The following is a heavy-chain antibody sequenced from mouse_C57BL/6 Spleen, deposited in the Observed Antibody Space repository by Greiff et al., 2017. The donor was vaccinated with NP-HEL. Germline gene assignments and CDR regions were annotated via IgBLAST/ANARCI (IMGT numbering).Heavy chain of an antibody. V-gene: IGHV1-64*01. CDR3: ARLLLLRDYAMDY. D-gene: IGHD1-1*01. CDR2: IHPNSGST. J-gene: IGHJ4*01. Sequence: QVQLQQPGAELVKPGASVKLSCKASGYTFTSYWMHWVKQRPGQGLEWIGMIHPNSGSTNYNEKFKSKATLTVDKSSSTAYMQLSSLTSEDSAVYYCARLLLLRDYAMDYWGQGTSVTVSS. CDR1: GYTFTSYW.